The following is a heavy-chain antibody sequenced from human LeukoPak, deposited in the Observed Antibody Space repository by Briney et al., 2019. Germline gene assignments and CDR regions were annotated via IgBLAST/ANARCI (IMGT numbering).Heavy chain of an antibody. J-gene: IGHJ3*02. CDR2: IQYDGRNK. CDR1: GFTFTTYG. V-gene: IGHV3-30*12. D-gene: IGHD1-26*01. CDR3: ARNPSGSHDAFDS. Sequence: GGSLRLSCAASGFTFTTYGMHWVRQAPHKGLEWVVFIQYDGRNKYYADSVKGRFTISRDGSENTLYLQMNSLRAEDTAVYYCARNPSGSHDAFDSWGQGTMVTVSS.